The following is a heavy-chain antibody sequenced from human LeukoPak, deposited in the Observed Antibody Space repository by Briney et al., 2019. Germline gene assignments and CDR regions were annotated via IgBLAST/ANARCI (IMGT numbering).Heavy chain of an antibody. Sequence: SQTLSLTCTVSGGSISSGSYYWSWIRQPAGKGLEWIGRIYTSGSTNYNPSLKSRVTISVDTSKNQFSLKLSSVTAADTAVYYCARVGSIVGAPRASLNWLDPWGQGTLVTVSS. CDR3: ARVGSIVGAPRASLNWLDP. V-gene: IGHV4-61*02. D-gene: IGHD1-26*01. CDR1: GGSISSGSYY. J-gene: IGHJ5*02. CDR2: IYTSGST.